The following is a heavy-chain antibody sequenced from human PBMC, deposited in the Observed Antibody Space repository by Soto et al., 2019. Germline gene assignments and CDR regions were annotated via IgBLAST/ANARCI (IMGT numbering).Heavy chain of an antibody. CDR2: IYYSGST. V-gene: IGHV4-59*12. CDR3: ARDTVTTLYHDAFDI. J-gene: IGHJ3*02. D-gene: IGHD4-17*01. Sequence: PETLSLTXTVSGASISSYYWSWIRQPPGKGLEWIGYIYYSGSTNYNPSLKSRVTISVDTSKNQFSLKLSSVTAADTAVYYCARDTVTTLYHDAFDIWGQGTMVTVSS. CDR1: GASISSYY.